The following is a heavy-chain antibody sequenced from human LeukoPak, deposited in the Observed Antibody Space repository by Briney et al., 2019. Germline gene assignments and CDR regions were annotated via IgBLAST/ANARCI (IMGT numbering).Heavy chain of an antibody. CDR1: GYTFTSYD. CDR3: ARVPAATYNWFDP. Sequence: ASVKVSCKASGYTFTSYDINWVRQATGQGLEWMGWMNPNSGNTGYAQKFQGSVTMTRNTSISTAYMELSSLRSEDTAVYYCARVPAATYNWFDPWGQGTLVTVSS. D-gene: IGHD2-2*01. V-gene: IGHV1-8*01. J-gene: IGHJ5*02. CDR2: MNPNSGNT.